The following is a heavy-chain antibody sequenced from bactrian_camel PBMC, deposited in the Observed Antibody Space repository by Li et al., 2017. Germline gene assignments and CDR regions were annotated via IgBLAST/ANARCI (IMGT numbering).Heavy chain of an antibody. CDR2: TNSGGDST. CDR3: ATPMTLRAFAY. J-gene: IGHJ6*01. Sequence: VQLVESGGGLVQPGGSPRLSCAASGFTVSSYDMSWVRQAPGKGLEWVSATNSGGDSTYYADSLKGRFTISRDNAKNTVYLQLNSLKTEDMAMYYCATPMTLRAFAYWGQGTQVTVS. CDR1: GFTVSSYD. V-gene: IGHV3S40*01. D-gene: IGHD5*01.